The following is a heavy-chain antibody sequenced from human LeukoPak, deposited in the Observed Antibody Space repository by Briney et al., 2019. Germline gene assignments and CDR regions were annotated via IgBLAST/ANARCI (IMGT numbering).Heavy chain of an antibody. CDR2: IYHSGSA. V-gene: IGHV4-38-2*01. Sequence: PSETLSLTCGVSGYSISSGYQWAWIRQSPGKGLEWIGSIYHSGSAHYNPSLKSRVTISVETSKNQFSLNMYSVTAADTAVYYCARSSILAWFDPWGQGTLVTVSS. CDR1: GYSISSGYQ. J-gene: IGHJ5*02. D-gene: IGHD3-3*02. CDR3: ARSSILAWFDP.